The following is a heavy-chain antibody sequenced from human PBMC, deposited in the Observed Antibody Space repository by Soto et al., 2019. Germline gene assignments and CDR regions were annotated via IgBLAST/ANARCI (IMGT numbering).Heavy chain of an antibody. V-gene: IGHV3-48*01. CDR2: ISSSSSTI. CDR1: GFTFSSYS. CDR3: ARGLRYFDWLLIDY. J-gene: IGHJ4*02. Sequence: GGSLRLSCAASGFTFSSYSMNWVRQAPGKGLEWVSYISSSSSTIYYADSVKGRFTISRDNAKNSLDLQMNSLRAEDTAVYYCARGLRYFDWLLIDYWGQGTLVTVSS. D-gene: IGHD3-9*01.